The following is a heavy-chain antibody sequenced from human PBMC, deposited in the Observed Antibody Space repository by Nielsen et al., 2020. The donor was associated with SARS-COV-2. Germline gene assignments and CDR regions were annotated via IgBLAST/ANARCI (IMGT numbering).Heavy chain of an antibody. V-gene: IGHV1-18*01. J-gene: IGHJ6*02. CDR2: ISAYNGNT. CDR3: ARAYSSGWKLYYYYGMDV. Sequence: ASVKVSCKASGYTFTSYGISWVRQAPGQGLEWMGWISAYNGNTNYAQKLQGRVTMTTDTSTSTAHMELRSLRSDDTAVYYCARAYSSGWKLYYYYGMDVWGQGTTVTVSS. CDR1: GYTFTSYG. D-gene: IGHD6-19*01.